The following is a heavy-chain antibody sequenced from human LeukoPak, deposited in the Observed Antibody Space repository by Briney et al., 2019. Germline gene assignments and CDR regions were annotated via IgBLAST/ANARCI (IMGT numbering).Heavy chain of an antibody. J-gene: IGHJ4*02. CDR2: FSNRGST. D-gene: IGHD6-13*01. CDR1: GDSISNSY. Sequence: SETLSLTCNVSGDSISNSYWNWIRQPPGKGLEWIGYFSNRGSTNYNPSLKSRVTISIDTSRNQFSLRLSSVTAADTAIYYCARHANTYSSSWFDYWGQGTLVTASS. V-gene: IGHV4-59*08. CDR3: ARHANTYSSSWFDY.